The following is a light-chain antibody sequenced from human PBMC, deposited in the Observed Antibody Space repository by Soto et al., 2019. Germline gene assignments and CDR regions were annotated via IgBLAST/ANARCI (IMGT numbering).Light chain of an antibody. V-gene: IGKV3-15*01. CDR2: DTS. J-gene: IGKJ5*01. CDR1: QSVSIH. Sequence: ETVMTQSPGTLSVSLGERATLSCRASQSVSIHLAWYQQKPCQAHRLLIYDTSTSATGIPARFSGSGSGTEFTLTISSLQSEDFAVYYCQQYRNWPTITFGQGTRLEIK. CDR3: QQYRNWPTIT.